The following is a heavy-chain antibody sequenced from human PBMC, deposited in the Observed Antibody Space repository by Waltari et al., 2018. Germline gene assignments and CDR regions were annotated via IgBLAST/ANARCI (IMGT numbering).Heavy chain of an antibody. CDR3: AKGLWELPPYYYYVMDV. V-gene: IGHV3-30*18. J-gene: IGHJ6*02. D-gene: IGHD1-7*01. Sequence: QVQLVESGGGVVQPGGSLGLSCEASGFTFNPFGMHWVRQAPGKGLEWVALISNDGTDKYYGDSVKGRFTISRDNSKNTLHLQMNTLRAEDTAVYYCAKGLWELPPYYYYVMDVWGQGTTVTVSS. CDR1: GFTFNPFG. CDR2: ISNDGTDK.